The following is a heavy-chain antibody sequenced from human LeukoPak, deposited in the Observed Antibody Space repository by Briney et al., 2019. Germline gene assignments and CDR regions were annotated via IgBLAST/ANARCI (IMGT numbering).Heavy chain of an antibody. CDR3: ARTVDIVATANFDY. J-gene: IGHJ4*02. CDR1: GGSISSYY. CDR2: IYYSGST. D-gene: IGHD5-12*01. V-gene: IGHV4-59*01. Sequence: SETLFLTCTVSGGSISSYYWSWIRQPPGKGLEWIGYIYYSGSTNYNPSLKSRVTISVDTSKNQFSLKLSSVTAADTAVYYCARTVDIVATANFDYWGQGTLVTVSS.